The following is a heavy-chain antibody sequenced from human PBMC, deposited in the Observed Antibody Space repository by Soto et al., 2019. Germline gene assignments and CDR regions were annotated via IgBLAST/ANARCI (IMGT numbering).Heavy chain of an antibody. CDR2: ISYDGSNK. CDR3: GYYDY. J-gene: IGHJ4*02. V-gene: IGHV3-30*03. CDR1: GFTFSSHG. Sequence: QVQLVESGGGVVQPGRSLRLSCAASGFTFSSHGMHWVRQAPGKGLEGVTLISYDGSNKYYADSVKGRFTISRDNSKNPLYLQMNSLRTEDTAVYFCGYYDYWGQGTLVTVSS.